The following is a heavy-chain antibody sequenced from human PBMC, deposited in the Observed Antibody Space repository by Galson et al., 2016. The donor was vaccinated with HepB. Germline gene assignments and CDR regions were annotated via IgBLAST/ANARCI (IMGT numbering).Heavy chain of an antibody. J-gene: IGHJ4*02. CDR1: RYTFTSDY. Sequence: SVKVSCKASRYTFTSDYIHWVRLAPGQGLEWIGVMNPSGGSTSNEQKFQGRLTMTRDTSTSTVYMELSSLISEDTAVYYCAGSSSSRQLDYWGQGTLVTVSS. CDR3: AGSSSSRQLDY. D-gene: IGHD6-13*01. CDR2: MNPSGGST. V-gene: IGHV1-46*01.